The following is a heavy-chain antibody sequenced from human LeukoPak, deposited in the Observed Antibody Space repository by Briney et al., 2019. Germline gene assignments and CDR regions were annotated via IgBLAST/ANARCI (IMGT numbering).Heavy chain of an antibody. CDR3: AREGDSSGYYYTLLDY. CDR2: IYTSGST. J-gene: IGHJ4*02. CDR1: GGSISSYY. D-gene: IGHD3-22*01. Sequence: SETLSLTCTVSGGSISSYYWSWIRQPAGKGLEWIGRIYTSGSTNYNPSLKSRVTMSVDTSKNQFSLKLSSVTAADTAVYYCAREGDSSGYYYTLLDYWGQGTLVTVSS. V-gene: IGHV4-4*07.